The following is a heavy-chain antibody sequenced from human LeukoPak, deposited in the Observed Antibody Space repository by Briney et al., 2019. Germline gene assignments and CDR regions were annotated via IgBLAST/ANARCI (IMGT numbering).Heavy chain of an antibody. V-gene: IGHV3-23*01. CDR3: AGGVLRSLDY. CDR1: GFIFNTNG. J-gene: IGHJ4*02. CDR2: IAGGDEST. D-gene: IGHD3-16*01. Sequence: SGGSLRLSCAISGFIFNTNGMNWVRQSPGKGLEWLATIAGGDESTYYADSVKGRFAISRDNSKNTVFLHMNSLRVEDTAVYYWAGGVLRSLDYWGQGTPVTVSS.